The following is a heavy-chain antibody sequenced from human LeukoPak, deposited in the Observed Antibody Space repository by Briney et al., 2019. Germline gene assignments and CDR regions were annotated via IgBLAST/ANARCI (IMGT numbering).Heavy chain of an antibody. Sequence: GGSLRLSCAASGFTFSSYGMHWVRQAPGKGLEWVAVIWYDGTNKYYADSVRGRFTISRDNSKNTLSLQMNSLRAEDTAVYYCAREEVLRVAFDIWGQGTMVTVSS. CDR1: GFTFSSYG. CDR3: AREEVLRVAFDI. CDR2: IWYDGTNK. J-gene: IGHJ3*02. V-gene: IGHV3-33*01. D-gene: IGHD1-26*01.